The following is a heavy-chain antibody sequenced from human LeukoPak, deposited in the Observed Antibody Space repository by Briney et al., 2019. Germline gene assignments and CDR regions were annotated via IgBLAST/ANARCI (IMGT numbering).Heavy chain of an antibody. D-gene: IGHD2-15*01. CDR2: ISSSGSII. V-gene: IGHV3-48*03. CDR1: GFTFRSCE. Sequence: GGSLRLSCAASGFTFRSCELSWVRQAPAKGLEWVSYISSSGSIIYYADSVKGRFTISRDNAKNSLYLQMNSLRAEDTAVYYCAKEFCSGGSCNLDYWGQGTLVTVSS. CDR3: AKEFCSGGSCNLDY. J-gene: IGHJ4*02.